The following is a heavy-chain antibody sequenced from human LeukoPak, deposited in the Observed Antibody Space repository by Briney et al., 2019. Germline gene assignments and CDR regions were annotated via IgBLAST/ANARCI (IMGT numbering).Heavy chain of an antibody. J-gene: IGHJ4*02. Sequence: SETLSLTCAVSGGSISSGGYSWSWIRQPPGKGLEWIGYIYHSGSTYYNPSLKSRVTISVDRSKNQFSLKLSSVTAADTAVYYCARRAVASVQSFDYWGQGTLVTVSS. V-gene: IGHV4-30-2*01. CDR2: IYHSGST. D-gene: IGHD6-19*01. CDR1: GGSISSGGYS. CDR3: ARRAVASVQSFDY.